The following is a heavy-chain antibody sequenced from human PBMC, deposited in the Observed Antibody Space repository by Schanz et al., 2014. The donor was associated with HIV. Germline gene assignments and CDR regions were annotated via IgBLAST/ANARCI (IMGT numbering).Heavy chain of an antibody. V-gene: IGHV3-74*03. Sequence: EVQLVEFGGGLVQPGGSLRLSCAASGFTFSSYWMHWVRQVPGKGLVWVSRINSEGSSTTYEYADSVKGRFTISRDNVRNTLYLQMNSLRAEDTGVYYCVRGPGYNMHLDYWGQGTLVTVSS. D-gene: IGHD1-20*01. CDR2: INSEGSST. J-gene: IGHJ4*02. CDR1: GFTFSSYW. CDR3: VRGPGYNMHLDY.